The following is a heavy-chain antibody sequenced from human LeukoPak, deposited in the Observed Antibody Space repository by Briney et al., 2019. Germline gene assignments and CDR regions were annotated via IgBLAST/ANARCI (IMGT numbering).Heavy chain of an antibody. J-gene: IGHJ3*02. Sequence: GGSLRLSCAASGLTFSSYAMSWVRQAPGKGLEWVSGISGNGGGTYYADSVKGRFTISRDNSKNTLYLQMNSLRAEDTAVYYCARRGADTFDIWGQGTVVTVSS. CDR2: ISGNGGGT. V-gene: IGHV3-23*01. CDR3: ARRGADTFDI. CDR1: GLTFSSYA.